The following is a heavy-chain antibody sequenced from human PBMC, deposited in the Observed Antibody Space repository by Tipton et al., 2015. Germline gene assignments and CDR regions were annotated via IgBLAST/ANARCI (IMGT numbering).Heavy chain of an antibody. Sequence: GSLRLSCAASGFTFSSYWMYWVRQAPGKGLVWVSRINDDGSSTGYAESVKGRFTISRDNAKNTLYLQMNSLRGEDTAVYYCARNGYGDYVAGKHYYHGLDVWGQGTTVTVSS. D-gene: IGHD4-17*01. CDR3: ARNGYGDYVAGKHYYHGLDV. CDR1: GFTFSSYW. J-gene: IGHJ6*02. V-gene: IGHV3-74*01. CDR2: INDDGSST.